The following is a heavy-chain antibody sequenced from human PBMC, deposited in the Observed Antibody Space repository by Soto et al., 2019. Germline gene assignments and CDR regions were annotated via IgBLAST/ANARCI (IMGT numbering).Heavy chain of an antibody. V-gene: IGHV3-33*01. CDR3: ERGDDGDYVFDN. J-gene: IGHJ4*02. CDR2: IRYDGSNK. CDR1: GFTLSSYG. Sequence: QVQLVESGGGVVQPGRSLRLSCAPPGFTLSSYGMHLVRQAPVKGLELVAVIRYDGSNKDYADSVKSRFTISRDNSKNTPYMQMNTQRAEDMAVYYCERGDDGDYVFDNWGQVTLLT. D-gene: IGHD4-17*01.